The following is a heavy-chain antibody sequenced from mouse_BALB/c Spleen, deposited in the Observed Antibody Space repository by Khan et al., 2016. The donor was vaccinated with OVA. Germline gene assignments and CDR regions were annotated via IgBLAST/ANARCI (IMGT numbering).Heavy chain of an antibody. D-gene: IGHD1-1*01. CDR2: ISYSDST. J-gene: IGHJ2*01. Sequence: EVELVESGPGLVKPSQSLSLTCTVTGYSITSNYAWNWIRQFPGNKLEWMGYISYSDSTSYNPSLKSRISITRDTSQNQFFLQLNSVTTEDTATYYCARGNYYGYYFDYWGQGTILTVSS. V-gene: IGHV3-2*02. CDR3: ARGNYYGYYFDY. CDR1: GYSITSNYA.